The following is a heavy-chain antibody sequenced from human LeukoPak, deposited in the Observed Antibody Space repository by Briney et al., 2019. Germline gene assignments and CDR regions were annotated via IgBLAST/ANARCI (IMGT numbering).Heavy chain of an antibody. D-gene: IGHD5-18*01. CDR2: INPSGGST. Sequence: GSSVKVSCKASGYSFTSYCFHWLRLAPAPGLEGMGMINPSGGSTSYAQKFLGRGTMTRDTSTSNVYMELRSLRSEDKAVYYCAREFASGDTAMVFDCWGQVALVT. J-gene: IGHJ4*02. CDR1: GYSFTSYC. V-gene: IGHV1-46*01. CDR3: AREFASGDTAMVFDC.